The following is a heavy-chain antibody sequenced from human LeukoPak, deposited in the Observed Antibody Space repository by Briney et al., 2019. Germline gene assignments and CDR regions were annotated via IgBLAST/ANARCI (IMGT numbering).Heavy chain of an antibody. V-gene: IGHV4-31*03. CDR3: ARENVILAYGMDV. D-gene: IGHD3/OR15-3a*01. CDR1: GGSISSGGYY. J-gene: IGHJ6*02. Sequence: SQTLSLTCTVSGGSISSGGYYWSWIRQHPGKGLGWIGYIYYSGSTYYNPSLKSRVTISVDTSKNQFSLKLSSVTAADTAVYYCARENVILAYGMDVWGQGTTVTVSS. CDR2: IYYSGST.